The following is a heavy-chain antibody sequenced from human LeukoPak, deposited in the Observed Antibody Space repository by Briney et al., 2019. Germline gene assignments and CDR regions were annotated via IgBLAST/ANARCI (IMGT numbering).Heavy chain of an antibody. CDR3: ARGRDIVVVGVDP. Sequence: GASVKVSCKASGYTFTSYAMNWVRQAPGQGLEWMGWINPNSGGTNYAQKFQGRVTMTRDTSISTAYMELSRLRSDDTAVYYCARGRDIVVVGVDPWGQGTLVTVSS. D-gene: IGHD2-2*01. J-gene: IGHJ5*02. CDR1: GYTFTSYA. CDR2: INPNSGGT. V-gene: IGHV1-2*02.